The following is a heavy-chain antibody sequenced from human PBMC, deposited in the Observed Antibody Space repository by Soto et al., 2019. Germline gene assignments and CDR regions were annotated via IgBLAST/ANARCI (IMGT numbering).Heavy chain of an antibody. CDR2: ISPFNGNT. D-gene: IGHD3-10*01. CDR1: GYPFTHYG. J-gene: IGHJ5*02. Sequence: ASVKVSCKSSGYPFTHYGITWVRQAPGQGLEWMGWISPFNGNTNYGQTLQGRVTLTTDTSTSTVYMELRSLRSDDTAVYYCARDLWKNWFDPWGQGTLVTVSS. CDR3: ARDLWKNWFDP. V-gene: IGHV1-18*01.